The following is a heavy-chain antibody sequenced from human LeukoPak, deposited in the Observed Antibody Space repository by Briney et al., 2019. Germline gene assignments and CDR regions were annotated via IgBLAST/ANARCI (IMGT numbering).Heavy chain of an antibody. J-gene: IGHJ1*01. CDR3: VRDLLGSGSTTAYLRH. CDR1: GFTFNDYS. CDR2: ISRRSRHL. Sequence: PGGSLRLSCAASGFTFNDYSMNWVRQAPGKGREWVSSISRRSRHLYYAGSVKGRFTISRDDAENSLYLQMNSLRAEDTAVYYCVRDLLGSGSTTAYLRHWGKGTLVTVSS. V-gene: IGHV3-21*01. D-gene: IGHD1-1*01.